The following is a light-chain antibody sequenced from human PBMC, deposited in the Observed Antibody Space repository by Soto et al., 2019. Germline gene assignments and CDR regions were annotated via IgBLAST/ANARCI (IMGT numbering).Light chain of an antibody. J-gene: IGLJ1*01. Sequence: QSVLTQPASVSGSPGQSITISCTGTSGDVGAYNYVSWYQQHPGKAPKLMIYEVSNRPSGVSNRFSGSKSVNTASLTISGLQAEDEADYYCTSYTRSSTYVFGTGTKVTV. CDR1: SGDVGAYNY. V-gene: IGLV2-14*01. CDR3: TSYTRSSTYV. CDR2: EVS.